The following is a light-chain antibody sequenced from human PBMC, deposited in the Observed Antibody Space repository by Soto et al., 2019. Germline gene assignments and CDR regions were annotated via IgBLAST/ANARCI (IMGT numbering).Light chain of an antibody. Sequence: EIVMTQSPATLSVSPGERATLSCRASQSVSSNLAWYQQKPGQAPRRLIYGASTRATGIPARFSGSGSGTEFTLTISSLQSEDVAVYYCQHQGTFGQGTKLESK. CDR1: QSVSSN. J-gene: IGKJ2*01. CDR2: GAS. CDR3: QHQGT. V-gene: IGKV3-15*01.